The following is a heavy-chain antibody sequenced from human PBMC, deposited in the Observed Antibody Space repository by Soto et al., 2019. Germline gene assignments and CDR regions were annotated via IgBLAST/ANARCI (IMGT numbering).Heavy chain of an antibody. CDR2: IIPIFGTT. Sequence: QVHLVQSGAEVKKPGSSVKVSCTASGGTFGTYIISWVRQGPGQGLEWMGGIIPIFGTTTYGQKFQGRVTITADESSGTAYMDLSSLRSGDTALYYCTVRSMGDVDSWGQGTLVAVSS. V-gene: IGHV1-69*01. J-gene: IGHJ4*02. D-gene: IGHD1-26*01. CDR1: GGTFGTYI. CDR3: TVRSMGDVDS.